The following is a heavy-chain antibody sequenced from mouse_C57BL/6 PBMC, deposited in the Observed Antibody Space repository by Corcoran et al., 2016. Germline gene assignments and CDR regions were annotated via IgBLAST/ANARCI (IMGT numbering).Heavy chain of an antibody. V-gene: IGHV1-26*01. Sequence: EVQLQQSGPELVKPGASVKISCKASGYTFTDYYMNWVKQSHGKSLEWIGDINPNNGGTSYNQKFKGKATLTVDKSSSTAYMELRSLTSEDSAVYYCARPAKFSFDVWGTGTTVTVSS. CDR3: ARPAKFSFDV. CDR2: INPNNGGT. CDR1: GYTFTDYY. J-gene: IGHJ1*03.